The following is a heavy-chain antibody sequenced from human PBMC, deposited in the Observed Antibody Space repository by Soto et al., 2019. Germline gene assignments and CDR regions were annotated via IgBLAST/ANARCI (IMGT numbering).Heavy chain of an antibody. D-gene: IGHD2-15*01. V-gene: IGHV3-9*01. Sequence: EVQLVESGGGLVQPGRSLRLSCAASGVTFDDYAMHWVRQAPGKGLEWVSGISWNSGSIGYADSVKGRFTISRDNAKNSVYLHRNSLRAEDTALYYCAKAGGSSFYYFYYMDVWGKGTTVTVSS. CDR1: GVTFDDYA. J-gene: IGHJ6*03. CDR3: AKAGGSSFYYFYYMDV. CDR2: ISWNSGSI.